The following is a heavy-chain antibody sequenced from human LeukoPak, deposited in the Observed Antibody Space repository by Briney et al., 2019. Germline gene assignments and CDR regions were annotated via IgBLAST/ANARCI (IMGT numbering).Heavy chain of an antibody. V-gene: IGHV4-61*02. CDR1: GGSISSGGYY. CDR2: IYTSGST. Sequence: PSETLSLTCTVSGGSISSGGYYWSWIRQPAGTGLEWIGRIYTSGSTNYNPSLKSRVTMSVDTSKNQFSLKLSSVTAADTAVYYCARDRWGLYDYSNYWYFDLWGRGTLVTVSS. J-gene: IGHJ2*01. CDR3: ARDRWGLYDYSNYWYFDL. D-gene: IGHD4-11*01.